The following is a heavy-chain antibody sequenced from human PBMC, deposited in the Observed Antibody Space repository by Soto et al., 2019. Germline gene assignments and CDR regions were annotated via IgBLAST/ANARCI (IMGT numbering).Heavy chain of an antibody. V-gene: IGHV5-10-1*01. Sequence: GESLKISCKGSGYSFTSCWISWVRQMPGKGLEWMGRIDPSDSYTNYSPSFQGHVTISADKSISTAYLQWSSLKASDTAMYYCARHKEWARLELPRAFDIWGQGTMVTVSS. CDR3: ARHKEWARLELPRAFDI. CDR1: GYSFTSCW. CDR2: IDPSDSYT. D-gene: IGHD1-7*01. J-gene: IGHJ3*02.